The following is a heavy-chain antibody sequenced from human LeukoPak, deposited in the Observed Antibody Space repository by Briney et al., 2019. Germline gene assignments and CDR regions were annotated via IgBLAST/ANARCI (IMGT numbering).Heavy chain of an antibody. J-gene: IGHJ6*03. CDR3: ARGGYGSGWDYMDV. V-gene: IGHV4-39*07. CDR1: GGSISSSSYY. D-gene: IGHD3-10*01. Sequence: PSETLSLTCTVSGGSISSSSYYWDWIRQPPGKGLEWIGGINHSGSTNYNPSLKSRVTLSVDTSKNQFSLNLSSVTAADTAVYFCARGGYGSGWDYMDVWCKGTTVPVSS. CDR2: INHSGST.